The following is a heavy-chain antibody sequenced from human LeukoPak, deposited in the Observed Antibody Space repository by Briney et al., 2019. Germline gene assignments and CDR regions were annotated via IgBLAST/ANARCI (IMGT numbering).Heavy chain of an antibody. Sequence: SETLSLTCTVSGGSISSSSHYWGWIRQPPGMGLEWIGTVYYSGSSYYNPSLKSRVTISVYTSKNQFSLKLSSVTAADTAVYYCARRTGYGGDSPFDYWGQGTLVTVSS. CDR2: VYYSGSS. D-gene: IGHD4-23*01. CDR1: GGSISSSSHY. V-gene: IGHV4-39*01. J-gene: IGHJ4*02. CDR3: ARRTGYGGDSPFDY.